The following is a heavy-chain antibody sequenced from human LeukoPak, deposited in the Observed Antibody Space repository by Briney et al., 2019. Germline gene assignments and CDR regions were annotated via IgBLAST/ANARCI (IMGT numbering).Heavy chain of an antibody. V-gene: IGHV3-13*01. D-gene: IGHD3-16*01. CDR1: GFTFSSYD. CDR3: ARSPYRMITILDV. Sequence: PGGSLRLSCAASGFTFSSYDMHWVRQATGKGLEWVSAIGTAGGTYYPGSVKGRFTISRENAKNSLYLQMNSLRAGDTAVYYCARSPYRMITILDVWGKGTTVTVSS. CDR2: IGTAGGT. J-gene: IGHJ6*04.